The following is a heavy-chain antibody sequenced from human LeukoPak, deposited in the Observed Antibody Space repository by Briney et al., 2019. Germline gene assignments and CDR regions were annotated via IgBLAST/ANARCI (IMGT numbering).Heavy chain of an antibody. V-gene: IGHV5-51*01. J-gene: IGHJ6*03. CDR1: GYSFTTYW. CDR3: ARLTTVTTTNPYYMDV. D-gene: IGHD4-11*01. CDR2: IYPSDYET. Sequence: GQPLKISCKGSGYSFTTYWIGWVRQMPGKPREWMGSIYPSDYETRYSPSFQGQVTISADKSISAAYLQWSSLKASDTAMYYCARLTTVTTTNPYYMDVWGKGTTVTVSS.